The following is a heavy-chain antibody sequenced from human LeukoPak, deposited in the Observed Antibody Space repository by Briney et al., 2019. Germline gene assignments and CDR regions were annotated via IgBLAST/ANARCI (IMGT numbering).Heavy chain of an antibody. D-gene: IGHD2-2*01. V-gene: IGHV3-23*01. CDR1: GFTFSSYA. CDR2: ISGSGGST. CDR3: AKGRSTSETWFDP. J-gene: IGHJ5*02. Sequence: GRSLRPSCAASGFTFSSYAMSWVRQAPGKGLEWVSAISGSGGSTYYADSVKGRFTISRDNPKNTLYLQMNSLRAEDTAVYYCAKGRSTSETWFDPWGQRTLVTVSS.